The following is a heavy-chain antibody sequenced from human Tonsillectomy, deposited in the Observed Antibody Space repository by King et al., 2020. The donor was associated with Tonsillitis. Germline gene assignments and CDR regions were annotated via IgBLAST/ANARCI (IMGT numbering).Heavy chain of an antibody. CDR1: RFSLSTSGMC. J-gene: IGHJ4*02. CDR2: IDCDDDK. D-gene: IGHD1-26*01. Sequence: TLKVSGPALVKPTQTLTLTCTFSRFSLSTSGMCVNWIRHPPGKALEWLALIDCDDDKYYSTSLKTRLTTSKDTPKNQVVLTMTNMDPVDTATYYCARIGVGATAGFDYWGQGTLVTVSS. CDR3: ARIGVGATAGFDY. V-gene: IGHV2-70*01.